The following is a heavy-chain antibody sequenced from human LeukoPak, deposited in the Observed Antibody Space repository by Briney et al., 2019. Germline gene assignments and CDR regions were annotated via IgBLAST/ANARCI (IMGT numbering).Heavy chain of an antibody. CDR1: GFTFSSYG. Sequence: PGRSLRLSCAASGFTFSSYGMHWVRQAPGKGLEWVAVIWYDGSNKYYADSVKGRFTISRDNSKNTLYLQMNSLRAEDTAVYYCARDRGVTMVRGVRTPLYYFDYWGQGTLVPVSS. V-gene: IGHV3-33*01. D-gene: IGHD3-10*01. CDR3: ARDRGVTMVRGVRTPLYYFDY. J-gene: IGHJ4*02. CDR2: IWYDGSNK.